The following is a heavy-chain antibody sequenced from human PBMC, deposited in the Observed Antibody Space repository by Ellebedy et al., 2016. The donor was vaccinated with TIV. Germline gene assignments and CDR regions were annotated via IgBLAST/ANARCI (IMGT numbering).Heavy chain of an antibody. D-gene: IGHD6-13*01. CDR3: SSSRAADFY. V-gene: IGHV3-73*01. CDR1: GFTFSDSA. CDR2: IRSKANSYAT. J-gene: IGHJ4*02. Sequence: GESLKISCAASGFTFSDSAMHWVRQASGKGLEWAARIRSKANSYATAYAEAVKGRFTISRDYSKNTAYLQMEGLKNEDTAVFFCSSSRAADFYWGQGILFTVSS.